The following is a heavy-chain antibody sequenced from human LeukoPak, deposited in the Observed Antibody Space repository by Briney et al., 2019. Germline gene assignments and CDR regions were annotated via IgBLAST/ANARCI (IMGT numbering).Heavy chain of an antibody. CDR1: GCSVSSYY. CDR2: IYYSGST. J-gene: IGHJ3*02. V-gene: IGHV4-59*02. CDR3: AGQFGDCDAFDI. D-gene: IGHD2-21*02. Sequence: AESLSLTCTVSGCSVSSYYWSWVRQPPGKGLEWIGYIYYSGSTNYNPSLKSRVTISVDTSKNQLSLKLSSLTAADTAVYYCAGQFGDCDAFDIWGQGTMVTVSS.